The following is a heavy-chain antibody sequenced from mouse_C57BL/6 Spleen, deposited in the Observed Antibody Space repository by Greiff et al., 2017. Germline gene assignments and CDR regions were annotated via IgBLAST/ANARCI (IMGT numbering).Heavy chain of an antibody. CDR3: AGGNYWFAY. Sequence: DVHLVESGGGLVKPGGSLKLSCAASGFTFSDYGMHWVRQAPEKGLEWVAYISSGSSTIYYADTVKGRFTISRDNAKNTLFLQMTSLRSEDTAMYYCAGGNYWFAYWGQGTLVTVSA. J-gene: IGHJ3*01. CDR2: ISSGSSTI. V-gene: IGHV5-17*01. D-gene: IGHD2-1*01. CDR1: GFTFSDYG.